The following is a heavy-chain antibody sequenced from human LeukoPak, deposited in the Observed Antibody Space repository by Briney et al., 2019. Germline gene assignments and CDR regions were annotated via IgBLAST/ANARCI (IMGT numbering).Heavy chain of an antibody. CDR2: IDGDGRIA. CDR3: ARDSPRTGP. V-gene: IGHV3-74*01. J-gene: IGHJ5*02. Sequence: SGGSLRLSCAASGFTFSSYWMHWVRQVPGQGLVWVSHIDGDGRIAHYGDSVKGRFTISRDNAKNTVYLQMDSLRAADTAVYYCARDSPRTGPWGQGILVIVSS. D-gene: IGHD1-1*01. CDR1: GFTFSSYW.